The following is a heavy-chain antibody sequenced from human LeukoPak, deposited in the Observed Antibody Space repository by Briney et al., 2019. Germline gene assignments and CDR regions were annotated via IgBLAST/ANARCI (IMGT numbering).Heavy chain of an antibody. Sequence: GGSLRLSCAVSGFTFSSYSMNWVRQAPGKGLEWVSYISSSNSTIYYADSVKGRFTISRDNAKKSLYLQMNSLRVEDTAVYYCASGAEGYVFDPWGQGTLVTVSS. CDR1: GFTFSSYS. J-gene: IGHJ5*02. D-gene: IGHD5-12*01. V-gene: IGHV3-48*04. CDR2: ISSSNSTI. CDR3: ASGAEGYVFDP.